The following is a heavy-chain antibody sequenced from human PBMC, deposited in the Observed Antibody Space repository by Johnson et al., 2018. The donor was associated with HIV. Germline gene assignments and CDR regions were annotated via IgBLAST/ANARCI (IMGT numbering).Heavy chain of an antibody. V-gene: IGHV3-30*14. CDR1: GFTFSNYA. J-gene: IGHJ3*02. CDR2: ISYDGNNK. CDR3: ARVTNDAFDI. Sequence: QVQLVESGGGVVQPGRSLRLSCAASGFTFSNYAIHWVRQAPGKGLEWVAVISYDGNNKYYADSLKGRFTISRDNSKNTLYLQMNSLRAGDTAVYYCARVTNDAFDIWGQGTMVTVSS.